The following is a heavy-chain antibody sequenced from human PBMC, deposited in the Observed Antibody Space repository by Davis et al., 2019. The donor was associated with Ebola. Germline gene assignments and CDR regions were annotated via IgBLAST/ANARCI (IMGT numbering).Heavy chain of an antibody. CDR3: ARTIHRGFLEWFNYYGMDV. V-gene: IGHV3-7*03. CDR1: GFTFSSYW. D-gene: IGHD3-3*01. CDR2: IKQDGSEK. J-gene: IGHJ6*02. Sequence: GGSLRLSCAASGFTFSSYWMSWVRQAPGKGLEWVANIKQDGSEKYYEDSVKGRFTISRDNAKNSLYLQMNSLRSEDTAVYYCARTIHRGFLEWFNYYGMDVWGQGTTVTVSS.